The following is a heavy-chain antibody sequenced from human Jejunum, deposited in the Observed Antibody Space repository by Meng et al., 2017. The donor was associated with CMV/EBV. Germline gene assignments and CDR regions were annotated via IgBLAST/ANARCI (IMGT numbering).Heavy chain of an antibody. CDR3: VQGYSYYFDY. V-gene: IGHV3-49*02. Sequence: TASGFTVGDYTMSWVRQAPGKGLEWVGFIRSKAYRGTTEYAASVKGRFTISRDDSKSIAYLLMNSLKTEDTAVYYCVQGYSYYFDYWGQGTLVTVSS. CDR2: IRSKAYRGTT. CDR1: GFTVGDYT. J-gene: IGHJ4*02. D-gene: IGHD2-15*01.